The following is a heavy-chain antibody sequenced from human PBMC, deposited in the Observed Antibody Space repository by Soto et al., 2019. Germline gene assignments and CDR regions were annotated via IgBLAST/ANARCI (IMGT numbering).Heavy chain of an antibody. Sequence: QVQLEQSGAEVKKAGSAVKVSCKIFGDTFTSYGYTWMRQAPGQGPEWMGGIIPIMSVTKYAQEFEGRLSISADESITTSFMELTGLTSDDTAMYVCARDQGFFWGGYESLRYFDYWGQGTQITVSS. V-gene: IGHV1-69*19. D-gene: IGHD3-3*01. J-gene: IGHJ4*02. CDR3: ARDQGFFWGGYESLRYFDY. CDR1: GDTFTSYG. CDR2: IIPIMSVT.